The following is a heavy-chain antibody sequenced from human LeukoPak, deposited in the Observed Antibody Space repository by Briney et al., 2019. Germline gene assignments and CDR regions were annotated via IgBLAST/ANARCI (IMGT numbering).Heavy chain of an antibody. CDR1: GFTFSSYG. V-gene: IGHV3-33*01. CDR3: ARDSNSYGSGATIDY. CDR2: IWYDGSNK. D-gene: IGHD3-10*01. Sequence: GGSLRLSCAASGFTFSSYGMHWVRQAPGKGLEWVALIWYDGSNKCYADSVKGRLTISRDNSKNTLYLQMNSLRAEDTAVYYCARDSNSYGSGATIDYWGQGTLVTVSS. J-gene: IGHJ4*02.